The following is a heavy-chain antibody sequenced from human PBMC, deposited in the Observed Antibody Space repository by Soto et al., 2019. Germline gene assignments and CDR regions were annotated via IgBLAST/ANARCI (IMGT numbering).Heavy chain of an antibody. CDR2: IYYSGTT. D-gene: IGHD2-15*01. Sequence: PETLSLTCTVSGGSISVINYYWDWIRQPPGKGLEWIGTIYYSGTTFYNPSLQSRVTMSVDTSKSQFSLKVSSVNAADTAVYYCARFVVAATRHAHFDFWGPGTLGTVSS. CDR3: ARFVVAATRHAHFDF. J-gene: IGHJ4*02. V-gene: IGHV4-39*01. CDR1: GGSISVINYY.